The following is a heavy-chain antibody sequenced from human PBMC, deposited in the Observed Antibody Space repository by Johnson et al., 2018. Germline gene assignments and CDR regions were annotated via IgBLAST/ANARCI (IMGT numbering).Heavy chain of an antibody. CDR2: ISYDGSNK. J-gene: IGHJ1*01. D-gene: IGHD3-22*01. CDR3: AKLLITMIVVAPFQH. Sequence: QVQLVESGGGVVQPGRSLRLSCAASGFTFSSYGMHWVRQAPGKGLEWVAVISYDGSNKYYADPVKGRCTISRDNSTNTLYLQMNSLRAEDTAVDYCAKLLITMIVVAPFQHWGQGTLVTVSS. V-gene: IGHV3-30*18. CDR1: GFTFSSYG.